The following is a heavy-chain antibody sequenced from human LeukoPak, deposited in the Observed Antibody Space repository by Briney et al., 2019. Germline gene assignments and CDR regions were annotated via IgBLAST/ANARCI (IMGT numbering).Heavy chain of an antibody. Sequence: GGSLRLSCAASGFPFSRNDMSWVRQAPGTGLEWVSSISGSGDRTYYADSVKGRFTISRDTSKNTLYLEMNSLRAEDAAVYYCAKYRGFGDSYDSWGQGTLVTVSS. D-gene: IGHD3-10*01. CDR1: GFPFSRND. J-gene: IGHJ4*02. V-gene: IGHV3-23*01. CDR2: ISGSGDRT. CDR3: AKYRGFGDSYDS.